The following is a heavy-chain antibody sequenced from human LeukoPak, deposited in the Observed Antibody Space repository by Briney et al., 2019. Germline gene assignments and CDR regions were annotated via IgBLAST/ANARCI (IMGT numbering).Heavy chain of an antibody. J-gene: IGHJ3*02. CDR1: GYTFTSYG. CDR3: ARGGTGYSSGWLRAFDI. Sequence: GASVKVSCKASGYTFTSYGINWVRQAPGQGLEWMGWISAYNGDTNYAQKFQGRVTMTRDTSISTVYMELSSLRSDDTAVYYCARGGTGYSSGWLRAFDIWGQGTMVTVSS. CDR2: ISAYNGDT. V-gene: IGHV1-18*01. D-gene: IGHD6-19*01.